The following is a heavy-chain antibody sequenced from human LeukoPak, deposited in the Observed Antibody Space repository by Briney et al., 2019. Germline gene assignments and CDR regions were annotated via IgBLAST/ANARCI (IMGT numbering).Heavy chain of an antibody. Sequence: SETLSLTCTVSGDSISSYYWSWIRQPPGRGLEWIGYIYYSGSTNYNPSLKSRVTISVDTSKNQFSLKLSSVTAADTAVYYCARSDYDTSKFDLWGRGTLVTVSS. CDR3: ARSDYDTSKFDL. V-gene: IGHV4-59*01. CDR1: GDSISSYY. J-gene: IGHJ2*01. D-gene: IGHD3-22*01. CDR2: IYYSGST.